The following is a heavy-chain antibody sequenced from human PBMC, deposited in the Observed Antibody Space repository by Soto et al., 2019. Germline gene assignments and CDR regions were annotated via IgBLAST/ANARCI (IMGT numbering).Heavy chain of an antibody. J-gene: IGHJ4*02. CDR1: GFTFSSYW. CDR2: IKQDGSEK. Sequence: EVQLVESGGGLVQPGGSLRLSCAASGFTFSSYWMSWVRQAPGKGLEWVANIKQDGSEKYYVDSVKGRFTISRDNAKNSLYLQMNSLRAEDTAVYYCARDCSSTSCYASFDWGQGTLVTVSS. V-gene: IGHV3-7*01. CDR3: ARDCSSTSCYASFD. D-gene: IGHD2-2*01.